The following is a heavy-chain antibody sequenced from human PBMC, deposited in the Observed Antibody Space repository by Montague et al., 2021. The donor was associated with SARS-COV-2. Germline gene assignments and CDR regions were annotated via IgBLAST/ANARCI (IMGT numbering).Heavy chain of an antibody. CDR3: ARHYSATLPAVY. CDR1: GGSISSFY. Sequence: SETLSLTCTVSGGSISSFYWSWFRQPPGKGLEWIGYISDSGSTNYNPSLTSRATMSVDTSKNQFSLKVNSVTAADTAVYYCARHYSATLPAVYWGQGTLATVSS. CDR2: ISDSGST. D-gene: IGHD2-15*01. J-gene: IGHJ4*02. V-gene: IGHV4-59*08.